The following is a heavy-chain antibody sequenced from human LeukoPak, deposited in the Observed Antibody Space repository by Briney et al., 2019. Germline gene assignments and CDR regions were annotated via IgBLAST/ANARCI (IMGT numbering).Heavy chain of an antibody. Sequence: SETLSLTCAVYGGSFSGYYWSWIRQPPGKGLEWIGEINHSGSTNYNPSLKSRVTISVDTSKNQFSLKLSSVTAADTAVYYCARIGRGAYYGSGSYYTWGQGTLVTVSS. CDR2: INHSGST. CDR3: ARIGRGAYYGSGSYYT. J-gene: IGHJ5*02. CDR1: GGSFSGYY. D-gene: IGHD3-10*01. V-gene: IGHV4-34*01.